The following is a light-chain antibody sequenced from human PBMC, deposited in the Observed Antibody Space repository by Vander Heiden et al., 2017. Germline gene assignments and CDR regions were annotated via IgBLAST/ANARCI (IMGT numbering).Light chain of an antibody. CDR2: GAS. CDR3: QQYKDWHGI. V-gene: IGKV3-15*01. J-gene: IGKJ2*01. Sequence: DIVMPQSPAPLSASPGERATLSCRASQSVSSSLAWYQRKPGQAPSLRIYGASTRATGSPARFIGSGSETEVTLTISSLQSEDFAVYDCQQYKDWHGIFCKGDKLEFK. CDR1: QSVSSS.